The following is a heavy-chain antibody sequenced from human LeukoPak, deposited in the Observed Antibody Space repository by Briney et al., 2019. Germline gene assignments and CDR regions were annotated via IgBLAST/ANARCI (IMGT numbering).Heavy chain of an antibody. CDR2: IIPIFGTA. D-gene: IGHD3-3*01. CDR3: ARVRSTEYIRFLGAPGGFDP. CDR1: GGTFSSYA. V-gene: IGHV1-69*06. J-gene: IGHJ5*02. Sequence: GASVKVSCEASGGTFSSYAISWVRQAPGQGLEWMGGIIPIFGTANYAQKFQGRVTITADKSTSTAYMELSSLRSEDTAVYYCARVRSTEYIRFLGAPGGFDPWGQGTLVTVSS.